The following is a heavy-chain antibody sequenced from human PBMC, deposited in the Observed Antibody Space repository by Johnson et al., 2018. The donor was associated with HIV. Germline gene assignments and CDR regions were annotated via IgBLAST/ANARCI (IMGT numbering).Heavy chain of an antibody. CDR3: ARSSSGLDAFDI. Sequence: QVQLVESGGGVVQPGGSLRLSCAASGFTLSSYGIHWVRQAPGKGLEWVSAISGSGGTTYYADSVKGRFTISRDNSKNTLYLQMNSLRAEDTAVYYCARSSSGLDAFDIWGQGTMVTVSS. V-gene: IGHV3-NL1*01. CDR2: ISGSGGTT. J-gene: IGHJ3*02. CDR1: GFTLSSYG. D-gene: IGHD3-22*01.